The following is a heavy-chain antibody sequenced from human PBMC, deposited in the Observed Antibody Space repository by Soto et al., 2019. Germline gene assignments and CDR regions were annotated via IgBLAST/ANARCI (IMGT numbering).Heavy chain of an antibody. D-gene: IGHD3-22*01. CDR2: ISAYNGNT. J-gene: IGHJ4*02. V-gene: IGHV1-18*01. Sequence: VASVKVSCKASGYTFTSYGISWVRQSPGQGLEWMGWISAYNGNTNYAKKLQVRVTMTTDTSTSTAYMELRSLRSDYTPVYYCARDRSREYYYDSSGPAGYWGQGTLVTVSS. CDR1: GYTFTSYG. CDR3: ARDRSREYYYDSSGPAGY.